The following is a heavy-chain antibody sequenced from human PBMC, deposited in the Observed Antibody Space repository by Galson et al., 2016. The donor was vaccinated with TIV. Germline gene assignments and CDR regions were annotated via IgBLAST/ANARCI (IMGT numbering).Heavy chain of an antibody. CDR2: INPNSGGT. D-gene: IGHD2-2*01. V-gene: IGHV1-2*02. Sequence: SVKVSCKASGYTFTDYYIHWVRQAPGQGPEWMGWINPNSGGTNSARKFEGRVTLTRDSSISTVYMELMRLRSDDTAVYYCARDLLSGPSNVVIPAAEHLDHWGQGTLVTVSS. CDR3: ARDLLSGPSNVVIPAAEHLDH. CDR1: GYTFTDYY. J-gene: IGHJ1*01.